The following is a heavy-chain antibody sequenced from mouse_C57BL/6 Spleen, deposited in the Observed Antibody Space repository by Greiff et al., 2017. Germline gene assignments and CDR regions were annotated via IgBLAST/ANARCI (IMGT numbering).Heavy chain of an antibody. J-gene: IGHJ4*01. CDR1: GFTFTDYY. V-gene: IGHV7-4*01. D-gene: IGHD2-10*02. CDR3: VKAGYGNFAMDY. CDR2: IRNKANGYTT. Sequence: EVKLVESGGGLVQPGASLRLSCAASGFTFTDYYMSWVRQPPGKAPVWLALIRNKANGYTTEYTASVKGRFTISRDNSQNILYLQMNTLRAEDSATYYCVKAGYGNFAMDYWGQGTSVTVSS.